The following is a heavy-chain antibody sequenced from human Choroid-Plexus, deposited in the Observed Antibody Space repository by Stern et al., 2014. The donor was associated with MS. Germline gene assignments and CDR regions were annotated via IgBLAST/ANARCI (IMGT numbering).Heavy chain of an antibody. J-gene: IGHJ4*02. CDR3: ARGGGTDSPTYDY. V-gene: IGHV4-4*02. D-gene: IGHD3-16*01. CDR1: GASLSGVNW. CDR2: IFHTGGP. Sequence: QVQLQESGPGLVKPSGTLSLTCTVSGASLSGVNWWTWVRQPPGKGLELIGEIFHTGGPNYNPSLRRRVVMLVDSSKSQFSLQLASVTAADTAVYYCARGGGTDSPTYDYWGQGTLVTVS.